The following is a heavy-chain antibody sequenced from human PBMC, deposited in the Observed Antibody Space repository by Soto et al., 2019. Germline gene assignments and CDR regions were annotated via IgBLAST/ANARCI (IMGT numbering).Heavy chain of an antibody. Sequence: PSETLSLTCTVSGGSIRSYYWSWIRQPPGKGLEWIGYIYYSGSTNYNPSLKSRVTISVDTSKNQFSLKLSSVTAADTAVYYCARLGYCSSTSCYVLILDYWGQGTLVTVSS. CDR1: GGSIRSYY. V-gene: IGHV4-59*01. CDR3: ARLGYCSSTSCYVLILDY. D-gene: IGHD2-2*01. CDR2: IYYSGST. J-gene: IGHJ4*02.